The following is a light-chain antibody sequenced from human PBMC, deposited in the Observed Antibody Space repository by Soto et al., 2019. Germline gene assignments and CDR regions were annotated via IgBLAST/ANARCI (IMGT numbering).Light chain of an antibody. J-gene: IGKJ1*01. CDR3: QQYNNWPRT. V-gene: IGKV3-15*01. Sequence: EMGVTQGPATMSVSPGERATLSCRASQSVSSNLAWYQQKPGQAPRLLIYGASTRATGIPARFSGSGSGTEFTLTISSLQSEDFAVYYCQQYNNWPRTFGQGTKVDIK. CDR2: GAS. CDR1: QSVSSN.